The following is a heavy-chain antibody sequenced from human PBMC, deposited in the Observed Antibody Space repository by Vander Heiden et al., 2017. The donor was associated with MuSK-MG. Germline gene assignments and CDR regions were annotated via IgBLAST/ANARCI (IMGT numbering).Heavy chain of an antibody. CDR2: VGSPDNT. J-gene: IGHJ2*01. CDR3: ARHFSTADYWTWYLDP. CDR1: VASISGPLLF. Sequence: QVQLHESGPGLVKPSETLSLTCSVSVASISGPLLFWAWVRQPPGKGLEWLATVGSPDNTYYNSSLASRATISVDTSKNQFSLRLTSVTAADSATYFCARHFSTADYWTWYLDPWGRGALITVSS. D-gene: IGHD4-17*01. V-gene: IGHV4-39*01.